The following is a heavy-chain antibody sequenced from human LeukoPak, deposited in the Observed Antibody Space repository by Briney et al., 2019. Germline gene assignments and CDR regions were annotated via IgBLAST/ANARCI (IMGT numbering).Heavy chain of an antibody. D-gene: IGHD5-24*01. CDR1: GFTVSGNY. CDR3: ASRDKGYYYGMDV. CDR2: LYSGGST. Sequence: GGSLRLSCAASGFTVSGNYMSWVRQAPGKGLEWVSLLYSGGSTYYADSVKGRFSISRDNSKNTLYLQMNSLRAEDTAAYYCASRDKGYYYGMDVWGQGTTVTVSS. J-gene: IGHJ6*02. V-gene: IGHV3-66*01.